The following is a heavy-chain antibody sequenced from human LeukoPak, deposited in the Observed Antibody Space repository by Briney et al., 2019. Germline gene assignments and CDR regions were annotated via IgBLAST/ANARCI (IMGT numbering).Heavy chain of an antibody. J-gene: IGHJ3*02. CDR1: GGSISSSSYY. Sequence: AGTLSLTCTVSGGSISSSSYYWGWIRQPPGKGLEWIGSIYYSGSTYYNPSLKSRVTISVDTSKNQFSLKLSSVTATDTAVYYCARHSHVLRAFDIWGQGTIVSVS. D-gene: IGHD3-10*01. CDR3: ARHSHVLRAFDI. V-gene: IGHV4-39*01. CDR2: IYYSGST.